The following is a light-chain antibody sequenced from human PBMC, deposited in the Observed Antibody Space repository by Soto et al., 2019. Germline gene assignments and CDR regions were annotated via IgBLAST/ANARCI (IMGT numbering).Light chain of an antibody. Sequence: QSVLTQPPSASGTPGQRVTISCSGSSSNIGSNTVNWYQQLPGTAPKLLIYSNNQRPSGVPDRFSGSKSGTSASLAISGLQSEDEADYYCAAWDDSFVVLGGGTKVTVL. CDR1: SSNIGSNT. V-gene: IGLV1-44*01. CDR2: SNN. CDR3: AAWDDSFVV. J-gene: IGLJ2*01.